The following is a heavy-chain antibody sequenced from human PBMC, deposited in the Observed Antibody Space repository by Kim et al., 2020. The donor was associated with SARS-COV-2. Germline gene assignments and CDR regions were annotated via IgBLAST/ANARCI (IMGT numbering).Heavy chain of an antibody. J-gene: IGHJ5*02. V-gene: IGHV3-23*01. CDR2: ISGSGGST. CDR3: AKWSGEEGVDP. Sequence: WGSMRLSCAASGLTFSSYAMSWVRQAPGKGLEWVSAISGSGGSTYYADSVKGRCTISRDNSKKTLYLQMNSLRAEDTAVYYCAKWSGEEGVDPWGQGTLVTVSS. CDR1: GLTFSSYA. D-gene: IGHD3-3*01.